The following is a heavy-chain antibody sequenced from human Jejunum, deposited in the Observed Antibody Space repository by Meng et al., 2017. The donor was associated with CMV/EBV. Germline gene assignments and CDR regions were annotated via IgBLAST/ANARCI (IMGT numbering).Heavy chain of an antibody. J-gene: IGHJ5*02. CDR3: ARDSVAGMSPWFDP. V-gene: IGHV6-1*01. Sequence: NVSTNSAAWNWIRQCPSRGLEWLGRTYYRSKWYYDYAVSVKSRITINPDTSKNQFSLQLNSVTPEDTAVYYCARDSVAGMSPWFDPWGQGTLVTVSS. CDR2: TYYRSKWYY. D-gene: IGHD6-19*01. CDR1: NVSTNSAA.